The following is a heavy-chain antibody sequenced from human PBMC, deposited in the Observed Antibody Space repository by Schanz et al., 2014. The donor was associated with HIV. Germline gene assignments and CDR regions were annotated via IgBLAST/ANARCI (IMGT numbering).Heavy chain of an antibody. J-gene: IGHJ6*02. CDR2: ISYDGSNK. CDR3: ARGSGPYYYYYGMDV. V-gene: IGHV3-30*04. D-gene: IGHD2-15*01. CDR1: GFTFSNYA. Sequence: QVQLVESGGGVVQPGRSLRLSCAVSGFTFSNYAMHWVRQAPGKGLEWVAVISYDGSNKCYADSVKGRFTISRDNSKNTLYLQMNSLRAEDTAVYYCARGSGPYYYYYGMDVWGQGTTVTVS.